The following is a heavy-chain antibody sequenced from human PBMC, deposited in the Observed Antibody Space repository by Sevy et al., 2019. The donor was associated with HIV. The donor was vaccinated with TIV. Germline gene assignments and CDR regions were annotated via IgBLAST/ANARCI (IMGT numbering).Heavy chain of an antibody. D-gene: IGHD3-22*01. Sequence: GGSLRLSCAASGFTFSDYGLHWVRQAPGKGLEWVAVISYYGNNKYYSASVKGRFTISRDNSKKTVSLQMSGLTAEDTAVYYCARDLIRLDYYDSSGHLDRGVDYWGQGTLVTVSS. CDR3: ARDLIRLDYYDSSGHLDRGVDY. CDR2: ISYYGNNK. J-gene: IGHJ4*02. V-gene: IGHV3-30*03. CDR1: GFTFSDYG.